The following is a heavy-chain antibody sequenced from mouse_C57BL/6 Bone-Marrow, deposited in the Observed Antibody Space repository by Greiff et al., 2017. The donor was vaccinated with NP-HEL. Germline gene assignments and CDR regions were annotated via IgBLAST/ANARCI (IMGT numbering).Heavy chain of an antibody. CDR2: INPSSGYT. D-gene: IGHD1-1*01. V-gene: IGHV1-4*01. Sequence: VQLQQSGAELARPGASVKMSCKASGYTFTSYTMHWVKQRPGQGLEWIGYINPSSGYTKYNQKFKDQATLTADKSSSTAYMQLGSLTSESSAVYYCASITTVVSRRYYFDYWGQGTTLTVSS. CDR3: ASITTVVSRRYYFDY. CDR1: GYTFTSYT. J-gene: IGHJ2*01.